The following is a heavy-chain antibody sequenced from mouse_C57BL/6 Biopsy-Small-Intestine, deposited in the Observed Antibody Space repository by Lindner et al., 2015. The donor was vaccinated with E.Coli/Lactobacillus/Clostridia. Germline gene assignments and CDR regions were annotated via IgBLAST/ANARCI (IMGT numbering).Heavy chain of an antibody. D-gene: IGHD2-5*01. J-gene: IGHJ3*01. CDR1: GYAFTNYL. V-gene: IGHV1-54*01. Sequence: VQLQESGAELVRPGTSVKVSCKASGYAFTNYLIEWVKQRPGQGLEWIGMINPGGGGTQYNEKFKDKATLTADKSSNTAYMQLNSLTSEDSAAYFCAREGVTSWFAYWGQGTLVTVSA. CDR3: AREGVTSWFAY. CDR2: INPGGGGT.